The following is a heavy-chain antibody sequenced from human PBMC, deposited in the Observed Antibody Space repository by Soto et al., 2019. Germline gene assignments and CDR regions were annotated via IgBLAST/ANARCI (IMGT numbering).Heavy chain of an antibody. CDR1: GGSFSGYY. J-gene: IGHJ6*02. D-gene: IGHD4-17*01. Sequence: SETLSLTCAVYGGSFSGYYWSWIRQPPGKGLGWIGEINHSGSTNYNPSLKSRVAISVDTSKNQFSLKLSSVTAADTAVYYCARGPDRWGPVSVDYYYYGMDVWGQGTTVNVSS. V-gene: IGHV4-34*01. CDR3: ARGPDRWGPVSVDYYYYGMDV. CDR2: INHSGST.